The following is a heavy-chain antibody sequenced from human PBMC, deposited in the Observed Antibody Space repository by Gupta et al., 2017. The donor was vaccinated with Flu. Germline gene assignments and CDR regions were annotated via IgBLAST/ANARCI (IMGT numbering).Heavy chain of an antibody. J-gene: IGHJ6*02. V-gene: IGHV1-18*01. D-gene: IGHD6-13*01. CDR2: ISVYNGNT. CDR1: GYTFSSYG. Sequence: QVQLVQSGAEVKKPGASVKVSCKASGYTFSSYGISWVRQAPGQGLEWMGWISVYNGNTNYVQKLQGRVIMTADTSTSTAYMELRSLRSDDTAVYYCAREGHELVAAGNYYYYGVDVWGQGTTVTVSS. CDR3: AREGHELVAAGNYYYYGVDV.